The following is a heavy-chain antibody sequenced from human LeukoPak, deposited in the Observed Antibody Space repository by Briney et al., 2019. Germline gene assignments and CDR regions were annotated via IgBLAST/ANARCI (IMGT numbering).Heavy chain of an antibody. V-gene: IGHV3-66*01. D-gene: IGHD3-10*01. CDR1: GFTVGSNY. Sequence: GGSLRLSCAASGFTVGSNYMSWVRQAPGKGLEWVSVIYSGGSTYYADSVKGRFTISRDNAKNSLYLQMNSLRDEDTAVYYCARDSVNYGSGSYYGYWGQGTLVTVSS. J-gene: IGHJ4*02. CDR2: IYSGGST. CDR3: ARDSVNYGSGSYYGY.